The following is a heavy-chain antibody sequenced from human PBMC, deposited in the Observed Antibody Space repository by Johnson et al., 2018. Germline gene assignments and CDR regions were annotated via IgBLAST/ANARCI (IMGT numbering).Heavy chain of an antibody. CDR2: MNPQSTSI. D-gene: IGHD2/OR15-2a*01. Sequence: VQLQESGGGLVQPGGSLRLSCAASGFTFSSYSMHWVRQGPGKGLVWVSYMNPQSTSILYADSVKGRFTISRDNAKNTLYLQMNSLRAQDTAVYYCVSDPANGIPDAFENWGHGTMVTVSS. CDR1: GFTFSSYS. J-gene: IGHJ3*02. V-gene: IGHV3-74*03. CDR3: VSDPANGIPDAFEN.